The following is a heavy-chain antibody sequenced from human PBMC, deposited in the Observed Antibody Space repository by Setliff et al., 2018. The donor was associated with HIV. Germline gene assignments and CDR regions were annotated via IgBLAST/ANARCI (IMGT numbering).Heavy chain of an antibody. Sequence: GGSLRLSCAASGFTFTNYWMAWIRQAPGRGLEWAAIISNDGGREYYVDSVKGRLTISRDNAKSSLYLQMDSLRVEDTSVYYCAAVPWGHSSLIIDHWGQGTPVTVSS. V-gene: IGHV3-7*01. J-gene: IGHJ4*02. D-gene: IGHD3-16*01. CDR2: ISNDGGRE. CDR3: AAVPWGHSSLIIDH. CDR1: GFTFTNYW.